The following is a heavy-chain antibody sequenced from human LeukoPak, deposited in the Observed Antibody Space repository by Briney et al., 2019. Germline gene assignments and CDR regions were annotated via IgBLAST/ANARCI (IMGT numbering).Heavy chain of an antibody. D-gene: IGHD2/OR15-2a*01. V-gene: IGHV3-21*01. J-gene: IGHJ6*02. CDR3: ARDLFPSTRAYYYYGMDV. CDR2: IITSSTYI. Sequence: GGSLRLSCAASGFTLSPHWMSWVRQAPGKGPEWVSSIITSSTYIYYADSVKGRFTISRDNAKNSLYLQMNGLRAEDTAVYYCARDLFPSTRAYYYYGMDVWGQGTTVTVSS. CDR1: GFTLSPHW.